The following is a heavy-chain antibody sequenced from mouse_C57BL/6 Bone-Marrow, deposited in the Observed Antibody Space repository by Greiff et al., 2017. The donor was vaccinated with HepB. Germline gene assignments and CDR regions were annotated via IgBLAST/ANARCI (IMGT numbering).Heavy chain of an antibody. CDR3: ARDLYGNYFDY. J-gene: IGHJ2*01. D-gene: IGHD2-1*01. Sequence: VQLQQPGAELVKPGASVKLSCKASGYTFTSYWMHWVKQRPGQGLEWIGMIHPNRGSTNYNEKFKSKATLTVDKSSSTAYMQLSSLTSEDSAVYYCARDLYGNYFDYWGQGTTLTVSS. V-gene: IGHV1-64*01. CDR1: GYTFTSYW. CDR2: IHPNRGST.